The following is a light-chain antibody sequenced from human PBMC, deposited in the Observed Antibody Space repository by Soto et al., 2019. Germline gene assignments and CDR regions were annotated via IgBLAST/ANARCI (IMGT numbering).Light chain of an antibody. CDR3: SSYTSSSTLV. J-gene: IGLJ1*01. CDR2: EVS. V-gene: IGLV2-14*01. Sequence: QSALTQPVSVSGSPGQSITISCTGTSSDVGGYKYVSWYQQHPGKAPKVMIFEVSNRPSGVSNRFSGSKSGYTASLTISGLKDEDEADYYCSSYTSSSTLVFGTGTKLTVL. CDR1: SSDVGGYKY.